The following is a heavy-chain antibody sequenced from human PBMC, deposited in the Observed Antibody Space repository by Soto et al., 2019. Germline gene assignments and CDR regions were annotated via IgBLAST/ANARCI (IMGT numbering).Heavy chain of an antibody. CDR3: ARDSQYSTSWQRFDS. CDR2: VNTYNGNP. CDR1: GYTFTDYA. V-gene: IGHV1-18*01. J-gene: IGHJ4*02. D-gene: IGHD6-13*01. Sequence: QVQLVQSGVEAKKPGASVKVSCKASGYTFTDYAISWVRQAPGRGLEWMGWVNTYNGNPNYAQIFQGRVTMTTDTSTDTAYMELRSLKSDDSAVYYCARDSQYSTSWQRFDSWGQGTLVTVSS.